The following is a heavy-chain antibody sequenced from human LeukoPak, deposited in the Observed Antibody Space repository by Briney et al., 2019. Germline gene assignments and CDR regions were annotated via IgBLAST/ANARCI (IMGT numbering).Heavy chain of an antibody. CDR2: ISAYNGNT. CDR3: ARHGVRITIFPPDY. Sequence: ASVNVSCTASGYTFTSYGISWVRQAPGQGREWMGWISAYNGNTNYAQKLQGRVTMTTDTSTSTAYMELRSLRSDDTAVYYCARHGVRITIFPPDYWGQGTLVTVSS. CDR1: GYTFTSYG. D-gene: IGHD3-3*01. J-gene: IGHJ4*02. V-gene: IGHV1-18*01.